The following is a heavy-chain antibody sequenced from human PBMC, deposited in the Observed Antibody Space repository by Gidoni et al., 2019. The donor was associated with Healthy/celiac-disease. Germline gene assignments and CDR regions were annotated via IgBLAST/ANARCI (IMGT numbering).Heavy chain of an antibody. V-gene: IGHV4-34*01. J-gene: IGHJ3*02. D-gene: IGHD2-8*01. CDR2: INHSGST. Sequence: QVQLQQWGAGLLKPSETLSLTCAVYGGSFSGYYWSWIRQPPGKGLEWIGEINHSGSTNYNPSLKSRVTISVDTSKNQFSLKLSSVTAADTAVYYCARDRPRGGIYAIPKEDAFDIWGQGTMVTVSS. CDR1: GGSFSGYY. CDR3: ARDRPRGGIYAIPKEDAFDI.